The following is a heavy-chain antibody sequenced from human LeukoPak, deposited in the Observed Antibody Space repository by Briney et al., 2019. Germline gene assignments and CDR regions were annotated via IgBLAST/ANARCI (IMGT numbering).Heavy chain of an antibody. CDR1: EFTFSNYG. J-gene: IGHJ6*03. CDR3: ARRSSSGWYPDYYYYYMDV. D-gene: IGHD6-19*01. Sequence: PGGSLRLSCAASEFTFSNYGMHWVRQAPGKGLEWVAFIRYDGTNKYYADSVKGRFTISRDNSKNTLYLKMNSPRGEDTAVYYCARRSSSGWYPDYYYYYMDVWGKGTTVTISS. CDR2: IRYDGTNK. V-gene: IGHV3-30*02.